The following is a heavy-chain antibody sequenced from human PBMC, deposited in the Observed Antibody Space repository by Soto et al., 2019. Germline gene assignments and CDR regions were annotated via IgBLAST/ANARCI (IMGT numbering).Heavy chain of an antibody. D-gene: IGHD2-21*01. CDR3: ARSDALGILRYYFDY. V-gene: IGHV3-30*03. J-gene: IGHJ4*02. CDR1: GFTFSSYG. Sequence: GGSLRLSCAASGFTFSSYGMHWVRQAPGKGLEWVAVISYDGSNKYYADSVKGRFTISRDNSKNTLYLQMNSLRAEDTAVYYCARSDALGILRYYFDYRGQGTLVTVSS. CDR2: ISYDGSNK.